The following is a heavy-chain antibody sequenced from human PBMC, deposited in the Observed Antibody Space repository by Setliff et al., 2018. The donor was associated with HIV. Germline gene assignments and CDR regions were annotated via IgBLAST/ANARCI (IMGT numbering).Heavy chain of an antibody. V-gene: IGHV4-39*07. D-gene: IGHD5-18*01. CDR3: ARGGGPDTSFDL. CDR2: VYYSGST. J-gene: IGHJ4*02. CDR1: GGSIRNGLYY. Sequence: PSETLSLTCTVSGGSIRNGLYYWHWIRQPPGKGLEWIGSVYYSGSTYYKPSLKSRVTISVDTSKNQFSLRLSSVTAADRAVYYCARGGGPDTSFDLWGQGTLVTVSS.